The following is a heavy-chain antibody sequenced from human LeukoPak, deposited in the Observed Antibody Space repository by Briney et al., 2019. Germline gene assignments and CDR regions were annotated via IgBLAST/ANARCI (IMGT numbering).Heavy chain of an antibody. V-gene: IGHV4-59*08. CDR2: IYHSGST. D-gene: IGHD6-13*01. Sequence: SETLSLTCTVSGGSISSYYWSWIRQPPGKGLEWIGYIYHSGSTYYNPSLKSRVTISVDTSKNQFSLKLSSVTAADTAVYYCASMPIAAAGHYYYYYMDVWGKGTTVTVSS. CDR3: ASMPIAAAGHYYYYYMDV. CDR1: GGSISSYY. J-gene: IGHJ6*03.